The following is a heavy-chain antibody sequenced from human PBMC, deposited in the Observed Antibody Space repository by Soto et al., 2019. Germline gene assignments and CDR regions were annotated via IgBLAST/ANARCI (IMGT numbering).Heavy chain of an antibody. CDR3: ARAPRWEVRRWFDP. Sequence: PSETLSLTCTVSGGSVSSGSYYWSWIRQPPGKGLEWIGYIYYSGSTNYNPSLKSRVTISVDTSKNQFSLKLSSVTAADTAVYYCARAPRWEVRRWFDPWGQGTLVTVSS. CDR2: IYYSGST. V-gene: IGHV4-61*01. D-gene: IGHD1-26*01. CDR1: GGSVSSGSYY. J-gene: IGHJ5*02.